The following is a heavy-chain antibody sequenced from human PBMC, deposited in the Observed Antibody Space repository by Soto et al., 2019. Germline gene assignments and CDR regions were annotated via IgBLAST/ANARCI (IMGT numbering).Heavy chain of an antibody. Sequence: GVSLRLSCAASGFTFSSYSMNWVRQAPGKGLEWLSSISSSSSYIYYADSVKGRFTISRDNAKNSLYLQMNSLRAEDTAVYYCARIEYSSSSGDYYGMDVWGQGTTVTVSS. V-gene: IGHV3-21*01. CDR3: ARIEYSSSSGDYYGMDV. D-gene: IGHD6-6*01. CDR2: ISSSSSYI. J-gene: IGHJ6*02. CDR1: GFTFSSYS.